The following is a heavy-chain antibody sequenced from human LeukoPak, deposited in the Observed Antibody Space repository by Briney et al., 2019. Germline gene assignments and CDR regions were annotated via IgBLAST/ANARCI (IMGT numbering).Heavy chain of an antibody. Sequence: GGSLRLSCAASGFTFSSYAMNWVRQAPGKGLEWVAVISYDGSNKYYADSVKGRFTISRDNSKNTLYLQMNSLRAEDTAVYYCARDLGVVVITYKAFDIWGQGTMVTVSS. J-gene: IGHJ3*02. D-gene: IGHD3-22*01. CDR1: GFTFSSYA. CDR3: ARDLGVVVITYKAFDI. V-gene: IGHV3-30-3*01. CDR2: ISYDGSNK.